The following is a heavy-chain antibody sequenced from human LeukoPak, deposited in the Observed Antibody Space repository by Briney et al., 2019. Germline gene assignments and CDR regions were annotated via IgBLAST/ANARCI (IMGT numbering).Heavy chain of an antibody. CDR1: GFTFSSYW. V-gene: IGHV3-7*03. D-gene: IGHD7-27*01. J-gene: IGHJ3*02. CDR2: IKQDGSEK. CDR3: ARDHWAGDI. Sequence: GGSLSLSCESSGFTFSSYWMSWVRQAPGKGQEWVANIKQDGSEKYYVDSVKGRFTISRDNAKNSLYLQMNSLRAEDTAVYYCARDHWAGDIWGQGTMVTVSS.